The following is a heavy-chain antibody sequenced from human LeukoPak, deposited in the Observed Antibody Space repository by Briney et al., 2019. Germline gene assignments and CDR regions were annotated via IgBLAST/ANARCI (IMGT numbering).Heavy chain of an antibody. J-gene: IGHJ5*02. CDR3: ARSGDVVTFYAHFDP. CDR2: INYTGST. Sequence: SETLSLTCAVYGGSFSGYYWSWIRQPPGKGLEWIGYINYTGSTNYNPSLRSRVTMSIDTSKNQFSLKLSSVTAADTAVYYCARSGDVVTFYAHFDPWGQGTLVTVSP. CDR1: GGSFSGYY. D-gene: IGHD2-21*02. V-gene: IGHV4-34*01.